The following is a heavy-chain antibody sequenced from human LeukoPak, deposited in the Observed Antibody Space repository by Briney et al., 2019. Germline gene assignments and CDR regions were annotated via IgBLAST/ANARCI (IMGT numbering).Heavy chain of an antibody. Sequence: SETLSLTCAVYGGSFSGYYWSWIRQPPGKGLEWIGEINHSGSTNYNPSLKSRVTISVDTSKNQFSLKLSSVTAADTAVYYCARAVGSGSALLGYWGQGTLATVSS. CDR3: ARAVGSGSALLGY. V-gene: IGHV4-34*01. CDR2: INHSGST. CDR1: GGSFSGYY. J-gene: IGHJ4*02. D-gene: IGHD3-10*01.